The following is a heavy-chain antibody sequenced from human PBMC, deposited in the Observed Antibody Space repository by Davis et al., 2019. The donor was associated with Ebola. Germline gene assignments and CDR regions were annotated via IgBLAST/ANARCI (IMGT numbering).Heavy chain of an antibody. CDR2: INHSGST. J-gene: IGHJ4*02. CDR1: GGSFSGYY. D-gene: IGHD5-18*01. V-gene: IGHV4-34*01. CDR3: ARRRGYSYGSYYFDY. Sequence: MPSETLSLTCAVYGGSFSGYYWSWIRQPPGKGLEWIGEINHSGSTNYNPSLKSRVTISVDTSKNQFSLKLSSVTAADTAVYYCARRRGYSYGSYYFDYWGQGTPVTVSS.